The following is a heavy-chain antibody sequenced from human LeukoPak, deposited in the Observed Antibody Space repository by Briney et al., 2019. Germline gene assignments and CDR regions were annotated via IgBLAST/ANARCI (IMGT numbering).Heavy chain of an antibody. CDR3: ARGDGSSWAGNWFDP. Sequence: GGSLRLSCAASGFTFSSYSMNWVRQAPGKGLEWVSSISSSSSYIYYADSVKGRFTISRDNAKNSLYLQMNSLRAEDTAVYYCARGDGSSWAGNWFDPWGRGTLVTVSS. J-gene: IGHJ5*02. V-gene: IGHV3-21*01. CDR1: GFTFSSYS. CDR2: ISSSSSYI. D-gene: IGHD6-13*01.